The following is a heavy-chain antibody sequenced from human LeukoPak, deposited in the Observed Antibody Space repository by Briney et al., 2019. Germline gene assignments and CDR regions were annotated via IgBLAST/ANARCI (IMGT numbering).Heavy chain of an antibody. CDR1: GGSISSNTYY. D-gene: IGHD6-19*01. V-gene: IGHV4-39*07. CDR3: ARDSFGSGWYYFDY. CDR2: IYYSGST. J-gene: IGHJ4*02. Sequence: SETLSLTCTVSGGSISSNTYYWGWIRQPPGKGLEWIGSIYYSGSTNYNPSLKSRVTISVDTSKNQFSLKLSSVTAADTAVYYCARDSFGSGWYYFDYWGQGTLVTVSS.